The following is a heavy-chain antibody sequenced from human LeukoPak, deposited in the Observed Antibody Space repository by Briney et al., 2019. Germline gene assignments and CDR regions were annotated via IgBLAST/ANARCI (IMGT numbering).Heavy chain of an antibody. J-gene: IGHJ5*02. CDR1: GFRSSGAW. Sequence: GGCLILSCAASGFRSSGAWMSCVRQAPGNGLEWVGRVKGKTDGGTTDYAAPVRGRFTISRDDSKNTLYLQMNSLKIEYTAVYYCSTANKGYFSWGQGTLVTVSS. V-gene: IGHV3-15*01. CDR2: VKGKTDGGTT. D-gene: IGHD1-26*01. CDR3: STANKGYFS.